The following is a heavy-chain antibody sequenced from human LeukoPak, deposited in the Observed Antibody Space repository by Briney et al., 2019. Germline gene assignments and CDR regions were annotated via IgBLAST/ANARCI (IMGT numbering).Heavy chain of an antibody. CDR1: GGSFSGYH. V-gene: IGHV4-34*01. CDR2: INHSGST. CDR3: ARGRQRDGYNNFFDY. D-gene: IGHD5-24*01. Sequence: PSETLSLTCAVYGGSFSGYHWSWIRQPPGKGLEWIGEINHSGSTNYNPSLKSRVTISVDTSKNQFSLKLSSVTAADTAVYYCARGRQRDGYNNFFDYWGQGTLVNGSS. J-gene: IGHJ4*02.